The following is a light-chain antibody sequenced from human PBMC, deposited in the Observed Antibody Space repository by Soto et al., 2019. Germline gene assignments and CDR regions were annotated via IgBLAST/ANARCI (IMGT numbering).Light chain of an antibody. CDR3: QQSFKTPLP. Sequence: DIEITQSPAYLSASTGDTVTITCRTSQDVTTYLNWYQQKPGKAPKLLIDGASRLRSGVPLRFSGSGSGTDFTLTISDVQPEDFATYYCQQSFKTPLPFGGGTKVDIK. CDR1: QDVTTY. J-gene: IGKJ4*01. CDR2: GAS. V-gene: IGKV1-39*01.